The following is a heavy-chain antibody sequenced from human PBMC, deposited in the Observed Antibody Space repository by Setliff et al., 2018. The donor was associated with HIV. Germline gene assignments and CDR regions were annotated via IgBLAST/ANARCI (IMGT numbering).Heavy chain of an antibody. V-gene: IGHV1-69*10. Sequence: SVKVSCKASGYSFTAHHIHWVRQAPGQGLEWMGGIVPLLGIATYAQNFRGRITISADKSTDTAYMELSTLRFEDTAVYYCASRAAGPSGRFFYYFNQWGQGTLVTVSS. CDR1: GYSFTAHH. CDR3: ASRAAGPSGRFFYYFNQ. D-gene: IGHD1-26*01. J-gene: IGHJ4*02. CDR2: IVPLLGIA.